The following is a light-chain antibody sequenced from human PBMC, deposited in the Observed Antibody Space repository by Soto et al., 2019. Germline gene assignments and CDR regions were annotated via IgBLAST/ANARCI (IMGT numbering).Light chain of an antibody. CDR2: EVS. CDR1: SSDVGGYNY. J-gene: IGLJ1*01. Sequence: QSALTQPASVSGSPGQSINISCTGTSSDVGGYNYVSWYQQHPGKAPTVMIYEVSNRPSGVSSRFSGFKSGNTAPLTISGLQAEDVADYYCSSYTTGTTLRVFGTGTKVTVL. CDR3: SSYTTGTTLRV. V-gene: IGLV2-14*03.